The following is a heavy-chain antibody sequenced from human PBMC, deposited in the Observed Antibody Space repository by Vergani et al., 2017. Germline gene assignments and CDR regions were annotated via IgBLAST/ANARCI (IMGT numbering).Heavy chain of an antibody. V-gene: IGHV5-10-1*03. CDR1: GYSFTNYW. J-gene: IGHJ5*02. CDR3: ARRHYYDSSGYLWFDP. CDR2: IDPSDSYT. Sequence: EVQLVPSGAEVKKPGESLRISCKGSGYSFTNYWISWVRQIPGKGLEWMGTIDPSDSYTSYSPSFQGRVTISAVKSISTAYLQWSSLKASDTAMYYCARRHYYDSSGYLWFDPWGQGTLVTVSS. D-gene: IGHD3-22*01.